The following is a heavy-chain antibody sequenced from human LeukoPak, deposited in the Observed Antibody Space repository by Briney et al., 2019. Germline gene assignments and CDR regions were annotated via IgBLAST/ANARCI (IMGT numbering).Heavy chain of an antibody. CDR2: ISSDGSNK. CDR3: VRTSSGYSPI. Sequence: GGSLRLSCAASGFTFSNYAMHWVRQAPAKGLEWVAVISSDGSNKYYADSVKGRFTISRDNSQNTLYLQMSSLRAEDTAVFYCVRTSSGYSPIWGQGTMVTVSS. J-gene: IGHJ3*02. CDR1: GFTFSNYA. D-gene: IGHD3-22*01. V-gene: IGHV3-30*14.